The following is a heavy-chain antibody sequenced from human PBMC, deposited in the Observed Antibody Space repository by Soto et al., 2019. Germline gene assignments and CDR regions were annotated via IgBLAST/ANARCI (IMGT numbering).Heavy chain of an antibody. D-gene: IGHD1-26*01. CDR3: ARSRNSAVADSFDF. J-gene: IGHJ4*02. V-gene: IGHV3-30*04. Sequence: GGSLRLSCAASGFTFRNYAIHWVRQAPGRGLEWVAVISRDGSHKYYLDSVKGRFTISRDNSKDTVNLLMNSLRDDDSAMYYCARSRNSAVADSFDFWDQGTLVTVS. CDR1: GFTFRNYA. CDR2: ISRDGSHK.